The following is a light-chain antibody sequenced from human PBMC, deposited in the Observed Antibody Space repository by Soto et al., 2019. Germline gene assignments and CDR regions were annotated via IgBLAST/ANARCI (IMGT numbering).Light chain of an antibody. J-gene: IGLJ2*01. Sequence: QSVLTQPASVSGSPGQSITISCTGTSSDVGTYNLVSWHQHHPGKAPKLIIYEGSKRPSGVSNRFSGSKSGNTASLTISGLQAEDEADYYCCSFAVGSTLVFGGGPKLTVL. CDR1: SSDVGTYNL. CDR3: CSFAVGSTLV. CDR2: EGS. V-gene: IGLV2-23*01.